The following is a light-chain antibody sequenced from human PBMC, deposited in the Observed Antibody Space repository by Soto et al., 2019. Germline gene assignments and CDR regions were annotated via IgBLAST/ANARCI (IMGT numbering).Light chain of an antibody. CDR3: QHYNSYSEA. V-gene: IGKV1-5*03. J-gene: IGKJ1*01. CDR2: KAS. CDR1: QTISSW. Sequence: DIQMTQSPSTLSGSVGDRVTITCRASQTISSWLAWYQQKPGKAPKLLIYKASTLKSGVPSRFSGGGSGTEFALPISGLQPDDLALYYCQHYNSYSEAFGQGTKVQFK.